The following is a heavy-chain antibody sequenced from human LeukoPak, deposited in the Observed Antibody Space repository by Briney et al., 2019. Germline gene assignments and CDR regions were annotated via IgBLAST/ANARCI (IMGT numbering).Heavy chain of an antibody. D-gene: IGHD2-15*01. J-gene: IGHJ3*02. V-gene: IGHV3-7*01. Sequence: PGGSLRLSCAASGFTFSTYWMTWVRQAPGKGLEWVADIKKDGSEKKYVDSVKGRFTISRDNAKNSLYLQMNSLRAEDTAVYYCARGYCSGGRCYRNAFDIWGQGTMVTVSS. CDR1: GFTFSTYW. CDR2: IKKDGSEK. CDR3: ARGYCSGGRCYRNAFDI.